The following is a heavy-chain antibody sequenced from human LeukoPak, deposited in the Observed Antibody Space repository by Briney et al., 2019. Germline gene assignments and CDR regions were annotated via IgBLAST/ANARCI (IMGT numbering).Heavy chain of an antibody. D-gene: IGHD1-1*01. V-gene: IGHV3-30*18. CDR1: GFTFSGYG. J-gene: IGHJ5*02. CDR3: AKDLRQLERRGDWFDP. Sequence: GGSLRLSCAASGFTFSGYGMHWVRQAPGKGLKWVAVISYDGSYKYYADSVKGRFTISRDNSKNTLYLQMNSLKAEDTAVYYCAKDLRQLERRGDWFDPWGQGTLVTVSS. CDR2: ISYDGSYK.